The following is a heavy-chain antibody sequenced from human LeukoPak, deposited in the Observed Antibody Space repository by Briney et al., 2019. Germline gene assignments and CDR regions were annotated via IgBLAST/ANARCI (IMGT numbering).Heavy chain of an antibody. CDR1: GFTFSNYA. CDR3: ARSDYHSSGYYYEVGYYFDY. D-gene: IGHD3-22*01. Sequence: PGGSLRLSCAASGFTFSNYAMHWVRQAPGKGLEWVAVISYDGSNKYDADSVKGRFTISRDNSKNTLYLQMNSLRAEDTAVYYCARSDYHSSGYYYEVGYYFDYWVQGTLVTVSS. V-gene: IGHV3-30*03. J-gene: IGHJ4*02. CDR2: ISYDGSNK.